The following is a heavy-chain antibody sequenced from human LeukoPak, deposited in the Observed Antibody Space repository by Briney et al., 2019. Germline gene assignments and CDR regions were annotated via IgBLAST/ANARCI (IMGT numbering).Heavy chain of an antibody. V-gene: IGHV3-30*02. CDR1: GFTFSSYG. CDR3: ANLPIRGSGSYYTDY. D-gene: IGHD3-10*01. CDR2: IRYDGSDK. J-gene: IGHJ4*02. Sequence: HPGGSLRLSCAASGFTFSSYGMHWVRQASGKGLEWVAFIRYDGSDKYYADPVKGRFTISRDNSKNTLYLQMNSLRAEDTAAYYCANLPIRGSGSYYTDYWGQGTLVTVSS.